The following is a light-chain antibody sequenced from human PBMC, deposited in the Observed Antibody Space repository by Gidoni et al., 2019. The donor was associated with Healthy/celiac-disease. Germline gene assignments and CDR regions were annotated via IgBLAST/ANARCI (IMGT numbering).Light chain of an antibody. J-gene: IGKJ1*01. CDR1: QSVSSSY. CDR3: QQYGSSPWT. Sequence: IVFTQSTGTLSLSPGERATLSCRASQSVSSSYLAWYQQKPGQAPRLLIYGASRRATGIPDRFSGSGSGTDFTLTISRLEPEDFAVYYCQQYGSSPWTFGQGTKVEIK. CDR2: GAS. V-gene: IGKV3-20*01.